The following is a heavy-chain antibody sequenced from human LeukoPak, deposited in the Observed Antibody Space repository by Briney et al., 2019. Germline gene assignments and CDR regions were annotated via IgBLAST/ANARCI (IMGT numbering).Heavy chain of an antibody. CDR3: QKTAYDILTGYPEPYYYYMDV. J-gene: IGHJ6*03. D-gene: IGHD3-9*01. Sequence: SETLSLTCAVYGGPFSGYYWSWIRQPAGKGLEWIGRIYTSGSTNYNPSLKSRVTISVDTSKNQFSLKLSSVTAADTAFYYKQKTAYDILTGYPEPYYYYMDVWGKGTTVTISS. CDR1: GGPFSGYY. V-gene: IGHV4-59*10. CDR2: IYTSGST.